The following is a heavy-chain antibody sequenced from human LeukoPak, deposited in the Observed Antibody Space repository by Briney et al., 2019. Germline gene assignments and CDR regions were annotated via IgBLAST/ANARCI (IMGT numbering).Heavy chain of an antibody. D-gene: IGHD1-26*01. V-gene: IGHV4-34*01. CDR1: GGSFSGYY. Sequence: SETLSLTCAVYGGSFSGYYWSWTRQPPGKGLEWIGEINHSGSTNYNPSLKSRVTISVDTSKNQFSLKLSSVTAADTAVYYCARGIVGATSIDYWGQGTLVTVSS. CDR2: INHSGST. J-gene: IGHJ4*02. CDR3: ARGIVGATSIDY.